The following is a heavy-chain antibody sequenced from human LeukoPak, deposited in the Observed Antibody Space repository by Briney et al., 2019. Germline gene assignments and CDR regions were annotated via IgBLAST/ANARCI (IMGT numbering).Heavy chain of an antibody. CDR2: IISSSSYI. CDR1: GFTFCSYI. D-gene: IGHD2-2*02. Sequence: GGSLRLSCAASGFTFCSYIMNWVRQAPGKGLEWVSSIISSSSYIYYADSVNGRFTISRDKANNSLYLQMNSLRAEDNAVYYCARDPASCYTCDYRGQGTLVTVSP. J-gene: IGHJ4*02. CDR3: ARDPASCYTCDY. V-gene: IGHV3-21*01.